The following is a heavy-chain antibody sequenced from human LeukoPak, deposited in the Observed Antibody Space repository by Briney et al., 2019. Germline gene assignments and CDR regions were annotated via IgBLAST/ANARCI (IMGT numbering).Heavy chain of an antibody. D-gene: IGHD3-3*01. Sequence: ASVKVSCKASGYTFSSYTIHWVRQAPGQRPEWMGWINAGNGKSKFSQKFQGRVIITRDTSASTAYMELSSLRSEDTAVYFCARDAARIAVFGVAYYFDYWGHGTLVTVSS. CDR3: ARDAARIAVFGVAYYFDY. CDR1: GYTFSSYT. V-gene: IGHV1-3*01. CDR2: INAGNGKS. J-gene: IGHJ4*01.